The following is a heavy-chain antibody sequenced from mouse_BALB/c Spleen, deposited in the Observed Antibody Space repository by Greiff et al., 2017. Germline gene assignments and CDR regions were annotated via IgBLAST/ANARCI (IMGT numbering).Heavy chain of an antibody. V-gene: IGHV1S34*01. CDR1: GYSFTGYY. J-gene: IGHJ3*01. Sequence: LVKTGASVKISCKASGYSFTGYYMHWVKQSHGKSLEWIGYISGYNGATSYNQKFKGKATFTVDTSSSTAYMQFNSLTSEDSAVYYCARMGYDYAFAYWGQGTLVTVSA. CDR3: ARMGYDYAFAY. D-gene: IGHD2-4*01. CDR2: ISGYNGAT.